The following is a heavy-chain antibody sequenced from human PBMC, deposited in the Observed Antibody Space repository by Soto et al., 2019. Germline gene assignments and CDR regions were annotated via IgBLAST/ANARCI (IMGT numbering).Heavy chain of an antibody. Sequence: SETLSLTCTVSGASITNYYWSWIRQPPGKGLEWIGYIYYSGTTNYNPSLKSRVSISIDTSKNQFSLKLSSVTAADTAVYYCAGDFGYYYSSNYFMSYFDFWGQGILVTVSS. CDR1: GASITNYY. D-gene: IGHD2-21*02. CDR2: IYYSGTT. V-gene: IGHV4-59*01. J-gene: IGHJ4*02. CDR3: AGDFGYYYSSNYFMSYFDF.